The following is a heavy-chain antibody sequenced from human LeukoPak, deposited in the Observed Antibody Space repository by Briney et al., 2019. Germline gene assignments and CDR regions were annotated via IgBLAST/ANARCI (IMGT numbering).Heavy chain of an antibody. V-gene: IGHV3-48*01. CDR1: GFTFSSYG. CDR2: IRSTGDT. J-gene: IGHJ5*02. CDR3: ARDAGNSGYGCDL. Sequence: GGSLRLPCAASGFTFSSYGMHWVRQAPGKGLEWVSHIRSTGDTFYADSVKGRFTISRDNARNSLYLQMNSLRAEDTAMYYCARDAGNSGYGCDLWGQGTLVTVSS. D-gene: IGHD5-12*01.